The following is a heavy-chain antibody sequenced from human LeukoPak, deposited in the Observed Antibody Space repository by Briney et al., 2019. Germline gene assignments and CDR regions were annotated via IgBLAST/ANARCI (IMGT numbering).Heavy chain of an antibody. CDR3: ARERGSKCFDY. V-gene: IGHV3-7*01. Sequence: SGGSLRLSCAASGFTFSSYWMSWVRQAPGKGLEWVANIKQDGSEKYYVDSVKGRFTNSRDNAKNSLYLQMNSLRAEDTAVYYCARERGSKCFDYWGQGTLVTVSS. CDR1: GFTFSSYW. CDR2: IKQDGSEK. D-gene: IGHD3-10*01. J-gene: IGHJ4*02.